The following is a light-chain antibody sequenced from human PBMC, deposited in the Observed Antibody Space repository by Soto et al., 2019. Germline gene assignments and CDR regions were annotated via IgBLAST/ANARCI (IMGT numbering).Light chain of an antibody. J-gene: IGKJ5*01. CDR3: QQRSNWPPT. CDR1: QSVTSN. Sequence: EVVMTQSPGAVAVSPGERATLSCRASQSVTSNVAWYQQKHGQTPRLLIYATSTRDTGIPARFSGSGSGTDCTLPISRLEPEDFQVYYCQQRSNWPPTFGQGTRLEIK. CDR2: ATS. V-gene: IGKV3-11*01.